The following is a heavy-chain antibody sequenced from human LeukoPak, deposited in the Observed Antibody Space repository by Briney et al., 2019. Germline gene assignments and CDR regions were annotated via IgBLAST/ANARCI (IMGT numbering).Heavy chain of an antibody. J-gene: IGHJ4*02. V-gene: IGHV3-23*01. D-gene: IGHD4-17*01. CDR1: GFTFSSHG. CDR2: ISGSGGGT. Sequence: GGSLRLSCAASGFTFSSHGMSWVRQAPGKGLEWVSGISGSGGGTFYADSVRGRFTISRDNSKNTVYLQMNSLRAEDTAVYYCAKSATTVTSNFDYWGQETLVTVSS. CDR3: AKSATTVTSNFDY.